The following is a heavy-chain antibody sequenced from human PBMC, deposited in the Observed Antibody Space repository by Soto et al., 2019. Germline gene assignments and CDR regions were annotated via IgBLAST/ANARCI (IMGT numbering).Heavy chain of an antibody. CDR1: GESFSGHF. Sequence: QVQLHQWGTGLLKPSETLSLTCSVSGESFSGHFWTWIRQPPGKGLEWIGEIDYSGATHYNASVKSRVSMSVDTTKKQVSLKVTSVTAADTAVYYCARGGITPSMFFFDYWGQETLVIVSS. CDR2: IDYSGAT. D-gene: IGHD3-10*02. CDR3: ARGGITPSMFFFDY. J-gene: IGHJ4*02. V-gene: IGHV4-34*01.